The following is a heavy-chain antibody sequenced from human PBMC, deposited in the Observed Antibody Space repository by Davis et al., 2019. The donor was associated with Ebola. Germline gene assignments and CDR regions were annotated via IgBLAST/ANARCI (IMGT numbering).Heavy chain of an antibody. CDR2: IYYSGST. J-gene: IGHJ3*02. Sequence: PSETLSLTCTVSGGPVSSGSYYWSWIRQPPGKGLEWIGYIYYSGSTNYNPSLKSRVTISVDTSKNQFSLKLSSVTAADTAVYYCARGGSSLGAFDIWGQGTMVTVSS. CDR1: GGPVSSGSYY. V-gene: IGHV4-61*01. CDR3: ARGGSSLGAFDI. D-gene: IGHD6-13*01.